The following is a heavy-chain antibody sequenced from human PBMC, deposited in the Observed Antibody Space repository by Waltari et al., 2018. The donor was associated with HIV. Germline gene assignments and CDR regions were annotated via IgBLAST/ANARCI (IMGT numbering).Heavy chain of an antibody. V-gene: IGHV4-39*01. Sequence: QLQEAGSGMVKPTETMSHTCTVCGGSISSRCYYRGWIRQPPGKGLEWIGSIYYSGSTYYNPSLKSRVTISVDTSKNQFSLKLSSVTAADTAVYYCARRSSPFDYWGQGTLVTVSS. CDR2: IYYSGST. CDR3: ARRSSPFDY. J-gene: IGHJ4*02. CDR1: GGSISSRCYY.